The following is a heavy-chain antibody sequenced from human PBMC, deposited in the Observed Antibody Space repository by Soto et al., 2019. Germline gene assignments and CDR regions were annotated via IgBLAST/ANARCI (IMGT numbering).Heavy chain of an antibody. CDR2: ISSSGSTI. D-gene: IGHD5-18*01. J-gene: IGHJ4*02. V-gene: IGHV3-11*01. Sequence: QVQLVESGGGLVKPGGSLRLSCAVSGFTFSDHYMRWVRQAPGKGLEWVSYISSSGSTIYYADSVKGRFTISRDDAKNSLFLQMTSLRAEDTAVYYCAKVVGRGYSYGYGEYWGQGTQVTVSS. CDR1: GFTFSDHY. CDR3: AKVVGRGYSYGYGEY.